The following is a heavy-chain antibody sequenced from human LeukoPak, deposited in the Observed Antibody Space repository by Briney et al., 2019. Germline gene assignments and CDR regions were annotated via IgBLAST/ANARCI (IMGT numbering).Heavy chain of an antibody. V-gene: IGHV1-2*02. CDR1: GYTFNDYH. Sequence: GGSVKVSCKTSGYTFNDYHVHWVGQARGQGLEWMGWINPNSVCTNYAPNLTGRFTLTTDTSISTAYMELSSLISGDTALYFCARDSRDVLTGYYHFWGQGTLVTVSS. D-gene: IGHD3-9*01. J-gene: IGHJ4*02. CDR2: INPNSVCT. CDR3: ARDSRDVLTGYYHF.